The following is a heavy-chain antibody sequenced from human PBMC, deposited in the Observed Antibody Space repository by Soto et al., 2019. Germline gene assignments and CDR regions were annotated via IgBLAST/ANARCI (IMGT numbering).Heavy chain of an antibody. CDR1: GFTFDPYV. CDR3: ARDLYSCSHHQPYVMDV. V-gene: IGHV3-21*01. CDR2: ISPNGQGI. J-gene: IGHJ6*02. D-gene: IGHD6-13*01. Sequence: GGSLRHSCAASGFTFDPYVLSWVRQSPGKGLEWVSAISPNGQGIWYADSVKGRFTISRDNAKNSLYLQMNSLRAEDTAVYYCARDLYSCSHHQPYVMDVWGQGTTVTVSS.